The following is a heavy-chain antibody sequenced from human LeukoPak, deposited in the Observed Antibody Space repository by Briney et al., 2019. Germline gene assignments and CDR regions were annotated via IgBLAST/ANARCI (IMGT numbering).Heavy chain of an antibody. CDR2: ISSSGRTI. CDR3: ARVGGSYYYFDY. V-gene: IGHV3-48*03. Sequence: PGGSLRLSCAASGITFSSYEMNWVRQTPGKGLEWVSYISSSGRTIYYADSLKGRFTISRDNAKNSLYLQMNSLRAEDTAVYYCARVGGSYYYFDYWGQGTLATVSS. CDR1: GITFSSYE. J-gene: IGHJ4*02. D-gene: IGHD1-26*01.